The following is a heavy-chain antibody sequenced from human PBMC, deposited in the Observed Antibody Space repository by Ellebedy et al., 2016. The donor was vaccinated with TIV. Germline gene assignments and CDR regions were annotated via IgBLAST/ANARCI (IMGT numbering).Heavy chain of an antibody. CDR3: AKGRYCSGDSCYSSFDY. Sequence: PGGSLRLSCAASGFTFNSYSMNWVRQSPGKGLEWVAGISGSGGSTYYADSVKGRFAISRDNSKNTLYLQMNSLRADDTAVYYCAKGRYCSGDSCYSSFDYWGQGTLVTVSS. CDR2: ISGSGGST. CDR1: GFTFNSYS. D-gene: IGHD2-15*01. J-gene: IGHJ4*02. V-gene: IGHV3-23*01.